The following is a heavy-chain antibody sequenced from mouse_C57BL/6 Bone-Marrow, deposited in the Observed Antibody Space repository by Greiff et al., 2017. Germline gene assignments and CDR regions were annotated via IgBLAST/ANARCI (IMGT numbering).Heavy chain of an antibody. D-gene: IGHD4-1*01. CDR2: ISSGSSTI. Sequence: DVMLVESGGGLVKPGGSLKLSCAASGFTFSDYGMHWVRQAPEKGLEWVAYISSGSSTIYYADTVKGRFTISRDNAKNTLFLQMTSLRSEDTAMYYCARLGRWYFDYWGQGTTLTVSS. V-gene: IGHV5-17*01. J-gene: IGHJ2*01. CDR3: ARLGRWYFDY. CDR1: GFTFSDYG.